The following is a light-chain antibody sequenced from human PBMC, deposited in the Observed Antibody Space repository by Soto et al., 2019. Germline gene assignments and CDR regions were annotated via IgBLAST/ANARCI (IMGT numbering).Light chain of an antibody. J-gene: IGKJ1*01. CDR1: QNVGSRY. CDR3: QQYCSSPRT. V-gene: IGKV3-20*01. CDR2: GTS. Sequence: EIVLTQSPGTLSLSPGERATLSCRASQNVGSRYLAWYQQKPGQAPRLLIYGTSNRATGIPDRFRGSGSGTDFSLTISRLEPGDLAVYYCQQYCSSPRTFGQGTKVEIK.